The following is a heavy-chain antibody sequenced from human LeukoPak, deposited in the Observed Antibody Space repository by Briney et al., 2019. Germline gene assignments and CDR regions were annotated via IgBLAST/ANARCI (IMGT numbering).Heavy chain of an antibody. Sequence: GGSLRPSCAASGFTFSSYAMSWVRQAPGKGLEWVSAISGSGGSTYYADSVKGRFTISRDNSKNTLYLQMNSLRAEDTAVYYCAKDLYYYGSGSYQDYWGQGTLVTVSS. CDR3: AKDLYYYGSGSYQDY. J-gene: IGHJ4*02. CDR1: GFTFSSYA. V-gene: IGHV3-23*01. D-gene: IGHD3-10*01. CDR2: ISGSGGST.